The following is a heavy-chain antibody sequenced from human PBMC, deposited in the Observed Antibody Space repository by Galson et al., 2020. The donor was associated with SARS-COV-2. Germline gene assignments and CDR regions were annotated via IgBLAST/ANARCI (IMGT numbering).Heavy chain of an antibody. CDR3: ARGARGRWFDP. J-gene: IGHJ5*02. CDR1: GFTFTTYW. D-gene: IGHD3-16*01. Sequence: QLGESLKISCAASGFTFTTYWMNWLRQVPGKGLEWVANIRQDGSKKYYVGSVNGRFTISRDNANNSLHLQMNSLSAEDTAIYYCARGARGRWFDPWGQGTLVTVSA. CDR2: IRQDGSKK. V-gene: IGHV3-7*01.